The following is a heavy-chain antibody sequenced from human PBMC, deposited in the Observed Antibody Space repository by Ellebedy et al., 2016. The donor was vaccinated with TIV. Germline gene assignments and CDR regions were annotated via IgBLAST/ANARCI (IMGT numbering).Heavy chain of an antibody. CDR3: PYSSGWYKFDD. D-gene: IGHD6-19*01. CDR2: VSYDGNTK. J-gene: IGHJ4*02. CDR1: GFTFSHYA. Sequence: GESLKISCAASGFTFSHYAMHWVRQAPGKGLEWVAEVSYDGNTKYYTDSVKGRFTISRDNSKNTLYLQMNSLRAEDTAVYYCPYSSGWYKFDDWGQGTLVTASS. V-gene: IGHV3-30*04.